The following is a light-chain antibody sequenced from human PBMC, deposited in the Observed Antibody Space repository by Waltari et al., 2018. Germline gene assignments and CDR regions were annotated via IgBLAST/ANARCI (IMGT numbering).Light chain of an antibody. CDR3: QQYYSTLT. CDR2: WAA. Sequence: QSGFYSSNNKNYLAWYQQKPGQPPKLLSYWAATRESGVPDRVSCSGSGTDITLTISSLQAEDVAVYYCQQYYSTLTFGGGTKVEIK. V-gene: IGKV4-1*01. J-gene: IGKJ4*01. CDR1: QSGFYSSNNKNY.